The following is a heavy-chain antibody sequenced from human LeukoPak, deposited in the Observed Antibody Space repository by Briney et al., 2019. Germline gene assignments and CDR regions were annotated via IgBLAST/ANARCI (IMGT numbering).Heavy chain of an antibody. CDR3: AKTEREGTGWHGKNDY. D-gene: IGHD6-19*01. CDR2: ISVGGST. V-gene: IGHV3-23*01. CDR1: GFTFSSYA. Sequence: PGGSLRLSCTASGFTFSSYAMSWVRQAPGKGLEWVSAISVGGSTYYADSVKGRFTISRDNSRNTLNLQVDSLRAEDTALYYCAKTEREGTGWHGKNDYWGQGTLVTVSS. J-gene: IGHJ4*02.